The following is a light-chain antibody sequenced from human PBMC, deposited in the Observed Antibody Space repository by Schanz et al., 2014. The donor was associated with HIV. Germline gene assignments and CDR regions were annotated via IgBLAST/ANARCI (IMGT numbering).Light chain of an antibody. J-gene: IGLJ3*02. Sequence: QSALTQPPSASGSPGQSVTISCTGTRSDVGDYNYVSWYQQHLGKAPKLMIYEVSKRPSGVPDRFSGSKSGNTASLTVSGLQAEDEADYYCSSFAGSNIPWVFGGGTKVTVL. CDR2: EVS. CDR1: RSDVGDYNY. V-gene: IGLV2-8*01. CDR3: SSFAGSNIPWV.